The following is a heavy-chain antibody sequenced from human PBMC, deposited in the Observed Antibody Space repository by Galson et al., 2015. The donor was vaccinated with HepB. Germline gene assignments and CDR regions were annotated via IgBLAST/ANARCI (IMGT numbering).Heavy chain of an antibody. CDR3: ASGITLRFFLPDYYYYGMDV. CDR1: GGTFSSYA. CDR2: IIPIFGTA. V-gene: IGHV1-69*06. D-gene: IGHD3-3*01. J-gene: IGHJ6*02. Sequence: SVKVSCKASGGTFSSYAISWVRQAPGQGLEWMGGIIPIFGTANYAQKFQGRVTITADKSTSTAYMEPSSLRSEDTAVYYCASGITLRFFLPDYYYYGMDVWGQGTTVTVSS.